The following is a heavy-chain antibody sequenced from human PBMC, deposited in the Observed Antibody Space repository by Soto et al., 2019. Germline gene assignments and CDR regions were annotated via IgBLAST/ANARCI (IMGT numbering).Heavy chain of an antibody. Sequence: ASVKVSCKASGYTFTGYYMHWVRQAPGQGLEWMGWINPNSGGTNYAQKFQGWVTMTRDTSISTAYMELSRLRSDGTAVYYCARGGRIEYSGIYGMDVWGQGTTVTVS. CDR2: INPNSGGT. J-gene: IGHJ6*02. V-gene: IGHV1-2*04. CDR1: GYTFTGYY. D-gene: IGHD6-6*01. CDR3: ARGGRIEYSGIYGMDV.